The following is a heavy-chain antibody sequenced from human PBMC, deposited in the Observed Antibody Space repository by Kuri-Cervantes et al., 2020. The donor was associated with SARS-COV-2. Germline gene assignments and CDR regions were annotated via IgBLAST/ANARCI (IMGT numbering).Heavy chain of an antibody. V-gene: IGHV3-23*01. CDR2: ISGSGGST. CDR1: GFTFSSYA. D-gene: IGHD2-21*01. Sequence: GESLKISCAASGFTFSSYAMSWVRQAPGKGLEWVSAISGSGGSTYYADSVKGRFTISRDNYKNTSYLQMNSLRAEDTAVYYCAKAIGGAIATGGVDYWGQGTLVTVSS. J-gene: IGHJ4*02. CDR3: AKAIGGAIATGGVDY.